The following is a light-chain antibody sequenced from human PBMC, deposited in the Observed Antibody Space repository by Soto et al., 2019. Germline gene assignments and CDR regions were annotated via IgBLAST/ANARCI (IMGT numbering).Light chain of an antibody. CDR1: QSVGSN. CDR2: GAS. Sequence: EIVMTQSPSTLSASVGDRVTISCRASQSVGSNLAWYQQKPGKAPRLLIYGASTRDSGIPARFTGSGSGTDFTLTISSLQSEDFAVYYCQQNYNTPWTFGQGTKVDIK. CDR3: QQNYNTPWT. J-gene: IGKJ1*01. V-gene: IGKV3-15*01.